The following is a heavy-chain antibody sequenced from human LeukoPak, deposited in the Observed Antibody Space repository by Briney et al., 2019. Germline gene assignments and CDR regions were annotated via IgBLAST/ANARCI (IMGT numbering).Heavy chain of an antibody. J-gene: IGHJ4*02. Sequence: GGSLRLSCAASGFTFSNYAMSWVRQAPGKGLEWVSAISGSGGSTYYADSVKGRSTIPRDNSKNTLYLQMNSLRAEDTAVYYCAKENIVVVVAATFDYWGQGTLVTVSS. CDR3: AKENIVVVVAATFDY. V-gene: IGHV3-23*01. D-gene: IGHD2-15*01. CDR2: ISGSGGST. CDR1: GFTFSNYA.